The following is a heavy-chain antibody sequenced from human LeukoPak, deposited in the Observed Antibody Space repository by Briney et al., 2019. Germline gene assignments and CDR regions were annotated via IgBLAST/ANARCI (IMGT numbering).Heavy chain of an antibody. CDR2: IYYSGST. V-gene: IGHV4-59*01. J-gene: IGHJ4*02. CDR3: ARGTGSSSWYLFDY. Sequence: SGTLSLTCTVSGGSISSYYWSWIRQPPGKGLEWIGYIYYSGSTNYNPSLKSRVTISVDTSKNQFSLKLSSVTAADTAVYYCARGTGSSSWYLFDYWGQGTLVTVSS. CDR1: GGSISSYY. D-gene: IGHD6-13*01.